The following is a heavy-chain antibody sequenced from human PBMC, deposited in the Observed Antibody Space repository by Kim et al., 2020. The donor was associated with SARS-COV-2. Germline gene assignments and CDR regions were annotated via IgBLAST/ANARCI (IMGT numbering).Heavy chain of an antibody. J-gene: IGHJ6*02. CDR2: INHSGST. CDR3: AGFRGYDSSRRWRYYGMDV. V-gene: IGHV4-34*01. CDR1: GGSFSGYY. D-gene: IGHD5-12*01. Sequence: SETLSLTCAVYGGSFSGYYWSWIRQPPGKGLEWIGEINHSGSTNYNPSLKSRVTISVDTSKNQFSLKLSSVTAADTAVYYCAGFRGYDSSRRWRYYGMDVWGQGTTVTVSS.